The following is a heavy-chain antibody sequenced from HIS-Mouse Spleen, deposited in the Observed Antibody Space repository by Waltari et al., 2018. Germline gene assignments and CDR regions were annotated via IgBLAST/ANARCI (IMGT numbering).Heavy chain of an antibody. CDR2: IYYSGST. D-gene: IGHD6-13*01. CDR3: AREIPYSSSWYDWYFDL. V-gene: IGHV4-39*07. J-gene: IGHJ2*01. CDR1: GGPIASSSYS. Sequence: QLQLQESGPGLVKPSETLSLPCTVSGGPIASSSYSWAWIRQPPGKGLEWIGSIYYSGSTYYNPSLKSRVTISVDTSKNQFSLKLSSVTAADTAVYYCAREIPYSSSWYDWYFDLWGRGTLVTVSS.